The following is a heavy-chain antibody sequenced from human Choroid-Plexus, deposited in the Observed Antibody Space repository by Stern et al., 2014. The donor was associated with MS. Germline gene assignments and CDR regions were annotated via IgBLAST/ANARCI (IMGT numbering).Heavy chain of an antibody. CDR2: VSYDGSNK. J-gene: IGHJ5*02. CDR1: GFTFGSCA. Sequence: EQLVESEGGVVQPGRPLRLSCVASGFTFGSCAMHWVRQAPGKGLERVAGVSYDGSNKYYADSVKGRFTISRDNSQNTLYMQMSSLRPEDTAVYYCAKDRQYLTYFFDHWGQGSLVTVSS. CDR3: AKDRQYLTYFFDH. V-gene: IGHV3-30*18. D-gene: IGHD2/OR15-2a*01.